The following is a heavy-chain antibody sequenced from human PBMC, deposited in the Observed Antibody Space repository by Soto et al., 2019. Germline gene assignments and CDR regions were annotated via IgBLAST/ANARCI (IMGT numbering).Heavy chain of an antibody. J-gene: IGHJ3*02. V-gene: IGHV1-69*12. Sequence: QVQLVQFGAEVKKPGSSVKVSCKASGGTFSSYAISWVRQAPGQGLEWMGGIIPIFGTSNNAQKFQGRVTLTADESTRTVYMELSSLRSEDTALYYCAAIQYSSGWAGAFDIWGQGTMVTVSS. CDR1: GGTFSSYA. CDR3: AAIQYSSGWAGAFDI. CDR2: IIPIFGTS. D-gene: IGHD6-19*01.